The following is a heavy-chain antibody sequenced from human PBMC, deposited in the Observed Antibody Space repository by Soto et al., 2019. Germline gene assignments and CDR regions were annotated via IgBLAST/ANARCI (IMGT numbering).Heavy chain of an antibody. D-gene: IGHD2-15*01. CDR3: ARIYCSGGSCYSNWVDP. Sequence: SVKVSCKASRGTFSSYAISWVRQSPGQGLEWIVGIIPILAPAHYAQKFPGRVTITADKATSTAYMELSIRGSEDTAVYYCARIYCSGGSCYSNWVDPWGQGTLVTVSS. J-gene: IGHJ5*02. V-gene: IGHV1-69*10. CDR1: RGTFSSYA. CDR2: IIPILAPA.